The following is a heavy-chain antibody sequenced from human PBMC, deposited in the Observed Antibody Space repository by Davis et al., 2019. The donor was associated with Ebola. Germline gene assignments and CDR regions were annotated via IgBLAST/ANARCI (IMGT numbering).Heavy chain of an antibody. Sequence: GESLKISCAASGFTFSSYAMSWVRQAPGKGLEWVSVIYSGGSTYYADSVKGRFTISRDNSKNTLYLQMNSLRAEDTAVYYCARDFITISPYGMDVWGQGTTVTVSS. D-gene: IGHD3-3*01. CDR2: IYSGGST. V-gene: IGHV3-66*01. CDR1: GFTFSSYA. J-gene: IGHJ6*02. CDR3: ARDFITISPYGMDV.